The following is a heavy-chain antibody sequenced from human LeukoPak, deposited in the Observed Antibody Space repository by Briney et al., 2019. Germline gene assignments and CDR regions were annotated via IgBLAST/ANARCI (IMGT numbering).Heavy chain of an antibody. CDR1: GGSFSGYY. J-gene: IGHJ4*02. CDR2: INHSGST. Sequence: SETLSLTCAVYGGSFSGYYWSWIRQPPGKGLEWIGEINHSGSTNYNPSLKSRVTISVDTSKNQFSLKLSSVTAADTAVYYCARNGAQQWLVRYWGQGTLVTVSS. V-gene: IGHV4-34*01. D-gene: IGHD6-19*01. CDR3: ARNGAQQWLVRY.